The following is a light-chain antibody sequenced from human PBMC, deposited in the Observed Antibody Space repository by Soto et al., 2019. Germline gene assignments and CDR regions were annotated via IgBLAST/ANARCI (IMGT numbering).Light chain of an antibody. J-gene: IGLJ1*01. Sequence: QSVMTQHITVTTAPGPRVTISCTGSSSTLGAGYDVHCYQLLPATAPKLLIYGNRNRPSGVPDRFSGSKSGTSASLAITGLQAEDEADYYCQSYDNSLGVCYVFGTGTKVTVL. CDR2: GNR. CDR3: QSYDNSLGVCYV. CDR1: SSTLGAGYD. V-gene: IGLV1-40*01.